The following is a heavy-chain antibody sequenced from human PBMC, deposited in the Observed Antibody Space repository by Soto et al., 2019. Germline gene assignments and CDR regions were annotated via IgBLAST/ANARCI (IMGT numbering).Heavy chain of an antibody. CDR2: IYYSGST. J-gene: IGHJ3*02. V-gene: IGHV4-30-4*01. D-gene: IGHD6-6*01. Sequence: SETVSLTCTVSGGSISSGDYYWSWIRQPPGKGLEWIGYIYYSGSTYYNPSLKSRVTISVDTSKNQFSLKLSSVTAADTAVYYCARAMGPRVSAFDIWGQGTMVTVSS. CDR1: GGSISSGDYY. CDR3: ARAMGPRVSAFDI.